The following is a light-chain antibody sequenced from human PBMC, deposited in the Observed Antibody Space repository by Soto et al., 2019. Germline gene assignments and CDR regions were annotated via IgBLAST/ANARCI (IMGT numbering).Light chain of an antibody. CDR2: EVT. CDR1: RSDVGGYNY. Sequence: QSVLTQPASVSGSPGQSITISCTGTRSDVGGYNYVSWYQQHPDKAPKLILYEVTNRPSGASDRFSGSKSGNAAFLTISGLQAEDEADYYCSSYSSSATPYVFGTGTKVTVL. CDR3: SSYSSSATPYV. V-gene: IGLV2-14*01. J-gene: IGLJ1*01.